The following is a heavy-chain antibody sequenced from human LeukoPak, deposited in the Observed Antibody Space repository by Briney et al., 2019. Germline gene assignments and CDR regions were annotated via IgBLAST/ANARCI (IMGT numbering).Heavy chain of an antibody. Sequence: GGSLRLSCAASGFTFSSYGMHWVRQAPGKGLEWVAFIRYDGSNKYYADSVKGRFTISRDNSKNTLYLQMNSLRAEDTAVYYCAKAFRFWSGYSINWFDPWGQGTPVTVSS. CDR3: AKAFRFWSGYSINWFDP. J-gene: IGHJ5*02. D-gene: IGHD3-3*01. CDR2: IRYDGSNK. V-gene: IGHV3-30*02. CDR1: GFTFSSYG.